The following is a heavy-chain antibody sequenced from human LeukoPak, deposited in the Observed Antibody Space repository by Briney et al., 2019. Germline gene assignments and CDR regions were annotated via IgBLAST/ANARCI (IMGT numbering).Heavy chain of an antibody. Sequence: GGSLRLSCTASGFTFGDYAMSWVRQAPGKGLEWVGFIRSKAYGGTTEYAASVKGRFTISRDDSKSIAYLQMNSLKTEDTAVYYCTRDSPPLVEWRACDIWGQGTMVTVSS. J-gene: IGHJ3*02. CDR3: TRDSPPLVEWRACDI. CDR1: GFTFGDYA. V-gene: IGHV3-49*04. D-gene: IGHD2-8*01. CDR2: IRSKAYGGTT.